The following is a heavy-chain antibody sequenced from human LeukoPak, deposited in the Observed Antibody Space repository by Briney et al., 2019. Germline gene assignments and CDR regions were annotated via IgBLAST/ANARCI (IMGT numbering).Heavy chain of an antibody. D-gene: IGHD2-2*01. Sequence: SQTLSLTCTVSGGSISSGSYYWSWIRQPAGKGLEWFVRIYTSGSTNYNPSLKSRVTISVDTSKNQFSLKLSSVTAAETAVYYCARDTNVVPAAQALSNWFDPWGQGTLVTVSS. J-gene: IGHJ5*02. CDR3: ARDTNVVPAAQALSNWFDP. V-gene: IGHV4-61*02. CDR1: GGSISSGSYY. CDR2: IYTSGST.